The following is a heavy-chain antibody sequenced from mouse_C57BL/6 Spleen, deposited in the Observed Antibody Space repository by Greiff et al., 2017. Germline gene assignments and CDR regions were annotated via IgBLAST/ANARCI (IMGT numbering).Heavy chain of an antibody. J-gene: IGHJ2*01. CDR2: ICPGEGGN. CDR1: VYAFSGSW. V-gene: IGHV1-82*01. D-gene: IGHD1-1*01. CDR3: ARTKVVADLDY. Sequence: VHLVGSGHELVKPGASVKISCKASVYAFSGSWMTWVKQRPGKGLELIGRICPGEGGNNYKGRVKGKARLTAEKAYSTAYMHLSSLTSEDSAVYFCARTKVVADLDYGGQGTTLTVSS.